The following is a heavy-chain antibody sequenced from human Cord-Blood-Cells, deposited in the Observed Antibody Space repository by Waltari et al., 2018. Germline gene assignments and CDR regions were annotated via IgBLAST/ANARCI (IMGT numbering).Heavy chain of an antibody. V-gene: IGHV4-4*07. CDR1: GGSISSYY. CDR3: ARGDYETDAFDI. J-gene: IGHJ3*02. Sequence: QVQLQASGPGLVKPSETLSLTCTVSGGSISSYYWSWIRQPAGQGLEWIGRIYTSGSTNYNPALKSRVTMSVDTSKNQFALKLSSVTAADTAVYYCARGDYETDAFDIWGQGTMVTVSS. D-gene: IGHD4-17*01. CDR2: IYTSGST.